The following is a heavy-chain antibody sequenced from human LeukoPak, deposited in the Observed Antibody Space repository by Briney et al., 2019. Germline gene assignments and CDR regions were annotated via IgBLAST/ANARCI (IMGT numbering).Heavy chain of an antibody. CDR2: IYYSGST. J-gene: IGHJ4*02. CDR3: ARARSTRKITMIPGGRYFDY. Sequence: PSETLSLTCTVSGGSISSYYWSWIRQPPGKGLEWIGYIYYSGSTNYNPSLKSRVTISVDTSKNQFSLKLSSVTAADTAVYYCARARSTRKITMIPGGRYFDYWGQGTLVTVSS. CDR1: GGSISSYY. D-gene: IGHD3-22*01. V-gene: IGHV4-59*12.